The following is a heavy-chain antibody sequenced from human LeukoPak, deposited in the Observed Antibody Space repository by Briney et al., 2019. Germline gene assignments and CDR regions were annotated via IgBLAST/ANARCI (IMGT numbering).Heavy chain of an antibody. D-gene: IGHD6-19*01. V-gene: IGHV1-69*13. Sequence: SVKVSCKASGGTFSSYAISWVRQAPGQGLEWMGGIIPIFGTANYAQKFQGRVTITADESTSTAYMELSRLTSDDTAVYYCARDAGRPATAVSGTNPLDYWGQGTLVTVSS. J-gene: IGHJ4*02. CDR2: IIPIFGTA. CDR3: ARDAGRPATAVSGTNPLDY. CDR1: GGTFSSYA.